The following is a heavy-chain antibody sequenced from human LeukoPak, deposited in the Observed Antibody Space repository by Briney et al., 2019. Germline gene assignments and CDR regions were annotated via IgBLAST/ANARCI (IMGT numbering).Heavy chain of an antibody. CDR3: ARGKGLIAARPEYYYYYMDV. CDR1: GYTFTGYY. CDR2: INPNSGGT. Sequence: ASVKVSCKASGYTFTGYYMHWVRQAPGQGLEWMGRINPNSGGTNYAQKFQGRVTMTRDTSISTAYMELSRLRSDDTAVYYCARGKGLIAARPEYYYYYMDVWGKGTTVTASS. J-gene: IGHJ6*03. V-gene: IGHV1-2*06. D-gene: IGHD6-6*01.